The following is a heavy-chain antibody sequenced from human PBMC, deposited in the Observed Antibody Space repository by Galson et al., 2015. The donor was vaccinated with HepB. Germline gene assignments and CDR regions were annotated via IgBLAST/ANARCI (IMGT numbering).Heavy chain of an antibody. J-gene: IGHJ4*02. V-gene: IGHV1-69*01. CDR3: ARAQHSYSSSWYHFDY. D-gene: IGHD6-13*01. Sequence: SSYAISWVRQAPGQGLEWMGGIIPIFGIADYAQKFQGRVTITADESTSTAYMELSSLRSEDTAVYYCARAQHSYSSSWYHFDYWGQGTLVTVSS. CDR1: SSYA. CDR2: IIPIFGIA.